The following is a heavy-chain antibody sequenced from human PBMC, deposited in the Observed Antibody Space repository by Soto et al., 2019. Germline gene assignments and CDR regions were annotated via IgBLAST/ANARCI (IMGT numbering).Heavy chain of an antibody. CDR3: ARGQEGVVATH. CDR1: GGSLSGYY. V-gene: IGHV4-34*01. D-gene: IGHD5-12*01. CDR2: IKDGGRT. J-gene: IGHJ4*02. Sequence: QVQLQQWGAGLLKPSETLSLNCAVNGGSLSGYYWSWIRQPPGKGLEWIGEIKDGGRTNYSPSLKSRAPISSDTSHNQFSLRLYSVTAADTGVYYRARGQEGVVATHWDQGTLVTVSS.